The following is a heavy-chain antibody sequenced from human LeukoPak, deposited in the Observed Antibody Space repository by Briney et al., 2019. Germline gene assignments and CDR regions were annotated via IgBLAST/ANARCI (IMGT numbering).Heavy chain of an antibody. J-gene: IGHJ4*02. CDR1: GYTFTGYY. CDR3: ARAKVDDYIWGSYRYTFKYYFDY. Sequence: ASVKVSCKASGYTFTGYYMHWVRQAPGQGLEWMGWINPNSGGTNYAQKFKGRVTMTRDTSISTAYMELSRLRSDDTAVYYCARAKVDDYIWGSYRYTFKYYFDYWGQGTLVTVSS. D-gene: IGHD3-16*02. CDR2: INPNSGGT. V-gene: IGHV1-2*02.